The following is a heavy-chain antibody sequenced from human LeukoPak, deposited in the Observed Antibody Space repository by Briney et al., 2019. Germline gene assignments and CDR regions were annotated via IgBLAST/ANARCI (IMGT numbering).Heavy chain of an antibody. V-gene: IGHV3-53*01. CDR3: VRKNRDFNAAFDI. Sequence: PGGSLRLSCAASGFTVSNNYMSWVRQAPGKGLEWVSNTYSDSSTNYADSVKGRFTISRDTSQNTLSLQMKSLGAEDTAVYYCVRKNRDFNAAFDIWGQGTVVTVHS. CDR2: TYSDSST. D-gene: IGHD2-21*02. CDR1: GFTVSNNY. J-gene: IGHJ3*02.